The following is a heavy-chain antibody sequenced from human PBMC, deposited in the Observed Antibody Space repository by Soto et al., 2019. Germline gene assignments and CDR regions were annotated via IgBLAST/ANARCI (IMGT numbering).Heavy chain of an antibody. CDR2: IYYSGST. CDR3: ARDGEQGYSSSWPPSFDY. CDR1: GGSISSYY. Sequence: SETLSLTCTVSGGSISSYYWSWIRQPPGKGLEWIGYIYYSGSTNYNPSLKSRVTISVDTSKNQFSLKLSSVTAADTAVYYCARDGEQGYSSSWPPSFDYWGQGTLVTVSS. D-gene: IGHD6-13*01. J-gene: IGHJ4*02. V-gene: IGHV4-59*01.